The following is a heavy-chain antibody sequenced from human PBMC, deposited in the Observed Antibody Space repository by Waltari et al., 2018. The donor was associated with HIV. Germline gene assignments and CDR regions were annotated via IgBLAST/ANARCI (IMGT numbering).Heavy chain of an antibody. CDR2: IKPDGSAK. CDR1: GFTFRDCW. CDR3: ARDGSDFWSVYYGMDF. D-gene: IGHD3-3*01. Sequence: EVELEEFGGGLVQPGESMRISCIAGGFTFRDCWMGGVRRVPGKGLEWVANIKPDGSAKNYLGSLKARFTISRDNTKNFLFLQMDRLRADDTATYYCARDGSDFWSVYYGMDFWGQGTTVTVSS. V-gene: IGHV3-7*01. J-gene: IGHJ6*02.